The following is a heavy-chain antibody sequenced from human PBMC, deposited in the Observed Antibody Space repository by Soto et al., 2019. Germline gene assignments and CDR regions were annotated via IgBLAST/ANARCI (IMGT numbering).Heavy chain of an antibody. CDR1: GFTFNSYA. CDR3: AKRRLGMEPYFDY. J-gene: IGHJ4*02. CDR2: ISGTTGST. V-gene: IGHV3-23*01. Sequence: GGSLRLSCAASGFTFNSYAMSWVRQAPGKGLEWVAAISGTTGSTYYTDSVKGRFTISRENSKNTLYLQMNSLRAEDTAVYYCAKRRLGMEPYFDYWGQGTLVTVSS. D-gene: IGHD1-1*01.